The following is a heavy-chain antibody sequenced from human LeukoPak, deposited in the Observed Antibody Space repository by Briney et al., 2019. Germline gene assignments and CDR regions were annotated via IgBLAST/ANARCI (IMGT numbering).Heavy chain of an antibody. Sequence: ASVKVSCKASGYTFTDYYMHWVRQAPGQGLEWMGWINPNSGGTNYAQKFQGRVTVTRDTSISTAYMELRSLRSDDTAVYYCARVEDFWSGFDYWGQGTLVTVSS. V-gene: IGHV1-2*02. D-gene: IGHD3-3*01. CDR2: INPNSGGT. CDR3: ARVEDFWSGFDY. J-gene: IGHJ4*02. CDR1: GYTFTDYY.